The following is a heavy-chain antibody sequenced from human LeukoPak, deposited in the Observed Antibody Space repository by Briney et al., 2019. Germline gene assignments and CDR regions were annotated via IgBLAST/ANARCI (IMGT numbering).Heavy chain of an antibody. V-gene: IGHV1-2*02. J-gene: IGHJ6*02. D-gene: IGHD1-1*01. CDR1: GYTFTGDY. Sequence: ASVKVSCKASGYTFTGDYLQWVRQAPGQGLEWLGWINPKSGGTNFAQKFQGRVTMTWDSSISTAYMELSRLTSDDTAVYYCARESVEYRSTGLPYYYGIHVWGRRTTLTVS. CDR3: ARESVEYRSTGLPYYYGIHV. CDR2: INPKSGGT.